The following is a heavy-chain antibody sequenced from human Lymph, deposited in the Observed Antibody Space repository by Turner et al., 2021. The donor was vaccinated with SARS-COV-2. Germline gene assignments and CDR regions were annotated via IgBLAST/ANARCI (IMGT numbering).Heavy chain of an antibody. CDR3: ARDLDTAGGMDV. Sequence: VQPVESGGGLVQPGGSLRLSCAASGLTVSSNYMSWFRQAPGKGLEWVSVIYSGGTTYYADSVKGRFTISRHKSKNTLYLQMNSLRAEDTAVYYCARDLDTAGGMDVWGQGTTVTVSS. J-gene: IGHJ6*02. CDR1: GLTVSSNY. D-gene: IGHD5-18*01. CDR2: IYSGGTT. V-gene: IGHV3-53*04.